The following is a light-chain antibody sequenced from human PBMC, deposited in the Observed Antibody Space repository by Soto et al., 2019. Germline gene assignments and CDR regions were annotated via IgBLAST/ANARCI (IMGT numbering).Light chain of an antibody. V-gene: IGLV2-11*01. CDR3: CSHAGSYTYV. Sequence: QSALTQPRSVSGSPGQSLTISCTGTSSDVGGYNYVSWYQQHPGKVPKLMIYDVTKRPSGVPDRFSGSKSGNTASLTISGLQSEDEAVYYCCSHAGSYTYVFGTGTKVTVL. CDR2: DVT. J-gene: IGLJ1*01. CDR1: SSDVGGYNY.